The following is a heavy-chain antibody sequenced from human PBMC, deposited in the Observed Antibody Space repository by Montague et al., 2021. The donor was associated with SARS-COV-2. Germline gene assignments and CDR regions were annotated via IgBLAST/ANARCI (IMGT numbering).Heavy chain of an antibody. J-gene: IGHJ5*02. CDR2: INHTGST. CDR3: ARGADYDFWSGFLRYKWFDH. Sequence: SETLSLTCAVYGGAFSGYYWAWIRQTPAKGLEWIGEINHTGSTNYNPSLKSRLTISVDTPKKQFSLKLNSMTAADTAAYYCARGADYDFWSGFLRYKWFDHWGQGTPVAVSS. CDR1: GGAFSGYY. V-gene: IGHV4-34*01. D-gene: IGHD3-3*01.